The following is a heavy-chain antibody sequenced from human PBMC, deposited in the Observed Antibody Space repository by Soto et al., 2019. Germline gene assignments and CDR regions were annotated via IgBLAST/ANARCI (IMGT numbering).Heavy chain of an antibody. J-gene: IGHJ6*02. CDR2: IYYSGST. D-gene: IGHD6-6*01. CDR1: GGSISSYY. Sequence: SETLSLPCTVSGGSISSYYWSWIRQPPGKGLEWIGYIYYSGSTNYNPSLKSRVTISVDTSKNQFSLKLSSVTAADTAVYYCARVDSSSPQFYYYYGMDVWGQGTTVTVSS. CDR3: ARVDSSSPQFYYYYGMDV. V-gene: IGHV4-59*01.